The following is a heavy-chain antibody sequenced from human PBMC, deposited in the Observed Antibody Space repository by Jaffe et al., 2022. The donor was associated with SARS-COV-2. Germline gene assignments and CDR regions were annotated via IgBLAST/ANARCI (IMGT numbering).Heavy chain of an antibody. D-gene: IGHD2-8*01. CDR1: GYTFTGYY. CDR3: ARGLLVYAITGGQAEYFQH. CDR2: INPNSGGT. V-gene: IGHV1-2*02. J-gene: IGHJ1*01. Sequence: QVQLVQSGAEVKKPGASVKVSCKASGYTFTGYYMHWVRQAPGQGLEWMGWINPNSGGTNYAQKFQGRVTMTRDTSISTAYMELSRLRSDDTAVYYCARGLLVYAITGGQAEYFQHWGQGTLVTVSS.